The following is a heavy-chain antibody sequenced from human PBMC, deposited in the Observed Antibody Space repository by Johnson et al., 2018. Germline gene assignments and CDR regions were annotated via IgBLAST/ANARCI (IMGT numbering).Heavy chain of an antibody. Sequence: VQLVQSGGGLVKPGGSLRLSCAASGFTFSSYSMNWVRQAPGKGLEWVSSISSSSSYIYYADSVKGRFTISRDNAKNSLYLQMNSLRAEDTAVYYCAKDRIYDFVWGSYRPDAFDIWGQGTMVTVSS. J-gene: IGHJ3*02. CDR3: AKDRIYDFVWGSYRPDAFDI. V-gene: IGHV3-21*04. CDR1: GFTFSSYS. CDR2: ISSSSSYI. D-gene: IGHD3-16*02.